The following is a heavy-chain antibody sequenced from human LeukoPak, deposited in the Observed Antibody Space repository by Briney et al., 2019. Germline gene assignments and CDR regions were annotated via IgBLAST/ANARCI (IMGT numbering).Heavy chain of an antibody. CDR1: GGSISSSSYY. D-gene: IGHD6-13*01. J-gene: IGHJ4*02. CDR3: AREIHSSSWYSYDY. Sequence: SETLSLTCTVSGGSISSSSYYWGWIRQPPGKGLEWIGSIYYSGSTYYNPSLKSRVTISVDTSKNQFSLELSSVTAADTAVYYCAREIHSSSWYSYDYWGQGTLVTVSS. V-gene: IGHV4-39*07. CDR2: IYYSGST.